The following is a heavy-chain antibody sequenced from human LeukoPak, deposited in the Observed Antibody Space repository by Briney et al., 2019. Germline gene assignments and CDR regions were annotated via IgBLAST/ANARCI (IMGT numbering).Heavy chain of an antibody. V-gene: IGHV3-7*04. CDR2: IKQDGSEK. CDR3: ARRDDGYYYLLD. Sequence: VANIKQDGSEKYYVDSVKGRFTISRDNAKNSLYLQMNSLRAEDTAVYYCARRDDGYYYLLDWGQGTLVTVSS. J-gene: IGHJ4*02. D-gene: IGHD3-22*01.